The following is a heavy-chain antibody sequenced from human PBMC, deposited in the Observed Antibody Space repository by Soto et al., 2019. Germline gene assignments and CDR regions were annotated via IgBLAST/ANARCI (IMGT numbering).Heavy chain of an antibody. CDR2: IYHSGST. D-gene: IGHD6-6*01. CDR1: GGSISSSNW. CDR3: ARVRTAYSNSSIDV. V-gene: IGHV4-4*02. J-gene: IGHJ6*02. Sequence: PSETLSLTCAVSGGSISSSNWWSWVRQPPGKGLEWIGEIYHSGSTNYNPSLKSRVTISVDKSKNQFSLKINSVTAADTAVYYCARVRTAYSNSSIDVWGQGTTVTVSS.